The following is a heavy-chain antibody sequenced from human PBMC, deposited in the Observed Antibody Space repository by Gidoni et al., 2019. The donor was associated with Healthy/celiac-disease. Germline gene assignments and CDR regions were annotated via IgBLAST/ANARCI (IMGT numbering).Heavy chain of an antibody. CDR3: AREASGRSPRDSFGMDV. V-gene: IGHV1-69*01. CDR2: IFPLFGTA. D-gene: IGHD3-16*01. CDR1: VGTFSSYP. Sequence: QVQLAQSGAEVKKPGSSVKFSGKASVGTFSSYPTSWVRQAPGQGLEWMGGIFPLFGTANYAQKFQGRVTITADESTSTAYMELSSLRSEDTAVYYCAREASGRSPRDSFGMDVWGQGTTVTVSS. J-gene: IGHJ6*02.